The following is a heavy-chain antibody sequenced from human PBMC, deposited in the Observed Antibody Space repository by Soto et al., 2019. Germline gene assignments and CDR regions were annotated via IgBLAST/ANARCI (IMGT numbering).Heavy chain of an antibody. J-gene: IGHJ3*01. Sequence: EVQLVQSGGGLVQPGGSLRLSRAASGFTFNTESMNWVRQAPGKGLEWISYITGSISVIYYADYVKGRFTISRDNAKNSLFLQINSLRAEDTAVYYCARTHVDSSSGPHLPIYGFDGWGQGIIVTVSS. V-gene: IGHV3-48*04. CDR3: ARTHVDSSSGPHLPIYGFDG. CDR1: GFTFNTES. D-gene: IGHD3-10*01. CDR2: ITGSISVI.